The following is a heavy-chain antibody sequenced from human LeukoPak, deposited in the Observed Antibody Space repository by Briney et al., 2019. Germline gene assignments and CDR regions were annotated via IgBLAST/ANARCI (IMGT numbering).Heavy chain of an antibody. CDR3: TKDPNGDYIGAFDP. CDR2: ITGGHYAT. CDR1: GFSFSSFA. D-gene: IGHD4-17*01. V-gene: IGHV3-23*01. J-gene: IGHJ5*02. Sequence: GGSPRLSCAASGFSFSSFAMTWVRQAPGKGLEWVSSITGGHYATYNTDSVKGRFTISRDNAKNTLYLQMNSLRADDTAIYYCTKDPNGDYIGAFDPWGQGTLVTVSS.